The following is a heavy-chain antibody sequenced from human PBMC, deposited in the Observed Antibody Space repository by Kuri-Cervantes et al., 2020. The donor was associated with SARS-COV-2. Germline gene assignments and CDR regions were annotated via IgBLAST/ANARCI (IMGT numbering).Heavy chain of an antibody. CDR2: IYPGDSDT. V-gene: IGHV5-51*01. Sequence: GESLKISCKGSGYSFTSYWIGWVRQMPGKGLEWMGIIYPGDSDTRYSPSFQGQVTISADKSISTAYLQWSSLKASDTAMYYCARQRGSSSWYYPPLHSDYYYYMDVWGKGTTVTV. CDR3: ARQRGSSSWYYPPLHSDYYYYMDV. J-gene: IGHJ6*03. D-gene: IGHD6-13*01. CDR1: GYSFTSYW.